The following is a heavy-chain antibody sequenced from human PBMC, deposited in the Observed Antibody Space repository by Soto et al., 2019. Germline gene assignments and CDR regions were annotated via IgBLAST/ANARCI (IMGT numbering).Heavy chain of an antibody. Sequence: GGSLRLSCAASGFTFSTYAMAWVRQAPGKGLEWVSGVSASGKTYYADSVKGRFTISRDNSKNTLYLQMNSLRAEDTAVYYCARGNYYDSSGYYAYFGHWGQGTLVTVSS. CDR3: ARGNYYDSSGYYAYFGH. CDR1: GFTFSTYA. D-gene: IGHD3-22*01. V-gene: IGHV3-23*01. CDR2: VSASGKT. J-gene: IGHJ4*02.